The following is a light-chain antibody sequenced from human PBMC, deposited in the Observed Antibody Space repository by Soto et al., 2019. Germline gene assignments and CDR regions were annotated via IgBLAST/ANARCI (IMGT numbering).Light chain of an antibody. Sequence: QSALTQPASVSGSPGQSITISCTGTSSDVGGYNHVSWYQQHPGKAPKLMIYDVSRRPSGVSNRFSGSKSGNTASLTISGLQAEDEADYYCTSYTSSSTLYGFGSGTKVTVL. CDR3: TSYTSSSTLYG. V-gene: IGLV2-14*01. CDR2: DVS. CDR1: SSDVGGYNH. J-gene: IGLJ1*01.